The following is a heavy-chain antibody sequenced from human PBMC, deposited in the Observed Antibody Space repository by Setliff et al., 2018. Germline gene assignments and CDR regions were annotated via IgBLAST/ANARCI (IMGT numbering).Heavy chain of an antibody. CDR2: INHSGST. CDR3: ARGRNVEERLLDS. V-gene: IGHV4-34*01. Sequence: SETLSLTCAASGGSFTYYYWTWIRQPPGKGLEWIGEINHSGSTKYNPSLKSRVTISIDTSKNQFSLNLRSGTAADTAVYYCARGRNVEERLLDSWGQGNLVTVSS. J-gene: IGHJ4*02. CDR1: GGSFTYYY. D-gene: IGHD1-1*01.